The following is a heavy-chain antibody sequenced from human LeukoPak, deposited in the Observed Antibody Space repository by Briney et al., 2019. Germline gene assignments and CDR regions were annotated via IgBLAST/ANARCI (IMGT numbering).Heavy chain of an antibody. Sequence: GGSLRLSCAASGFTFSSYAMSWVRQAPGKGLECVSGVSGSDGSTYYADSVKGRFTISRDNSKNTLYLQMNSLRAEDTAVYYCAKDRRGYTYDLSAGSYFDYWGQGTQVTVSS. CDR3: AKDRRGYTYDLSAGSYFDY. CDR1: GFTFSSYA. D-gene: IGHD5-18*01. CDR2: VSGSDGST. J-gene: IGHJ4*02. V-gene: IGHV3-23*01.